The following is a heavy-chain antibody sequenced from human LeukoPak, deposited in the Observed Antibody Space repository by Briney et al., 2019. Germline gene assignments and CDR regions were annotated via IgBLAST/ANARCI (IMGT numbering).Heavy chain of an antibody. Sequence: GGSLRLSCAASGFTFDDYAMHWVRQAPGKGLEWVSGISWNSGSIVYADSVKGRFTISRDNAKNSLYLQMNSLRAEDMALYYCAKDITPWVWYDSSGVDYWGQGTLVTVSS. CDR1: GFTFDDYA. J-gene: IGHJ4*02. D-gene: IGHD3-22*01. CDR2: ISWNSGSI. V-gene: IGHV3-9*03. CDR3: AKDITPWVWYDSSGVDY.